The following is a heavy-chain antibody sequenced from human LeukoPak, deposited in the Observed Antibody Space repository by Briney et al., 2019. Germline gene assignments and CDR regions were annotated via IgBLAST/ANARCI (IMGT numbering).Heavy chain of an antibody. J-gene: IGHJ4*02. CDR3: AKGPNYGSGSFAGDY. Sequence: GGSLRLSCAASGFTFSSCAMSWVRQAPGKGLEWVSAISGLGGSTYYADSVKGRFTISRDNSKNTLYLQMNRLRAEDTAVYYCAKGPNYGSGSFAGDYWGQGTLVTVSS. V-gene: IGHV3-23*01. CDR1: GFTFSSCA. D-gene: IGHD3-10*01. CDR2: ISGLGGST.